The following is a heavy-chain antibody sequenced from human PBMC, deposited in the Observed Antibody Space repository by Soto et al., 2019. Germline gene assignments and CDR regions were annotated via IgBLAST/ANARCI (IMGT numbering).Heavy chain of an antibody. D-gene: IGHD3-9*01. V-gene: IGHV3-49*03. CDR1: VFNFAAYT. J-gene: IGHJ4*02. CDR3: SRSLAIDFES. CDR2: IRRIAYGGTT. Sequence: SLRLSCSASVFNFAAYTISLFLLTPGKGLEWVGFIRRIAYGGTTDYAASVKGRFTISRDDSRKIVYLQMSRLKIEDTAVYYCSRSLAIDFESWGQGTLVNVSS.